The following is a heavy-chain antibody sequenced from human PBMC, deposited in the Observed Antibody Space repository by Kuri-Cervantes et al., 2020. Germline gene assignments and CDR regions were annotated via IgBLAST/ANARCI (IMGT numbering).Heavy chain of an antibody. CDR2: ISYDGSNK. J-gene: IGHJ4*02. CDR3: AKDMGYYDSSGYLVY. CDR1: GFTFSSYA. D-gene: IGHD3-22*01. Sequence: LSLTCAASGFTFSSYAMHWVRQAPGKGLEWVAVISYDGSNKYYADSVKGRFTISRDNSKNTLYLQMNSLRAEDTAVYYCAKDMGYYDSSGYLVYWGQGTLVTVSS. V-gene: IGHV3-30*04.